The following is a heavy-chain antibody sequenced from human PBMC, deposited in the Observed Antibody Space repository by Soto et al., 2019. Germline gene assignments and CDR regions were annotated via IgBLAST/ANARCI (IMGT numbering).Heavy chain of an antibody. CDR3: ARRSSGGARYDF. J-gene: IGHJ4*02. V-gene: IGHV4-39*01. D-gene: IGHD3-16*01. Sequence: SETLSLTCTVSGDSISTATLYYWGWIRQPPGKGLEWIGSVYFSGTTYYNPSLKSRPTISVDTPKNQFSLKLSSVTAADTAVYFCARRSSGGARYDFWGPGTLVTVSS. CDR1: GDSISTATLYY. CDR2: VYFSGTT.